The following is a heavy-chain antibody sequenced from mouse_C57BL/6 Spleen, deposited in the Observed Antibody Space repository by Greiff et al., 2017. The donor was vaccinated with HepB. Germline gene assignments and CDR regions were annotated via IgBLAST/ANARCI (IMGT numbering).Heavy chain of an antibody. D-gene: IGHD2-3*01. CDR2: IRSKSNNYAT. Sequence: GGGLVQPKGSLKLSCAASGFSFNTYAMNWVRQAPGKGLEWVARIRSKSNNYATYYADSVKDRFTISRDDSESMLYLQMNNLKTEDTAMYYCVRHEPDVGFAYWGQGTLVTVSA. V-gene: IGHV10-1*01. J-gene: IGHJ3*01. CDR1: GFSFNTYA. CDR3: VRHEPDVGFAY.